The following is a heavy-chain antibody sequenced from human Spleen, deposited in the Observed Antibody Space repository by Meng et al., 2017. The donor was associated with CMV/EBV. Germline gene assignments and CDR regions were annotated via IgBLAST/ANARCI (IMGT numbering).Heavy chain of an antibody. D-gene: IGHD2-2*01. CDR2: ISSSSSYI. V-gene: IGHV3-21*01. CDR1: GFTFSSYS. J-gene: IGHJ6*02. Sequence: GESLKISCAASGFTFSSYSMNWVRQAPGKGLEWVSSISSSSSYIYYADSVKGRFTISRDNAKNSQYLQMNSLRAEDTAVYYCAGGSIVVVPAAISYYGMDVWGQGTTVTVSS. CDR3: AGGSIVVVPAAISYYGMDV.